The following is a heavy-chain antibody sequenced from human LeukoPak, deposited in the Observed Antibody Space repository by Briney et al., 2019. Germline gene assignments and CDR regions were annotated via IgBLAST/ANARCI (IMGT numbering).Heavy chain of an antibody. J-gene: IGHJ3*02. V-gene: IGHV3-23*01. CDR1: GFTFSSYA. D-gene: IGHD5-18*01. CDR2: ISGGGGST. Sequence: GGSLRLSCAASGFTFSSYAMSWVRQAPGKGLEWVSAISGGGGSTYYADSVKGRFTISRDNAKNSLYLQMNSLRAEDTAVYYCARDGYSYGYGPPHAFDIWGQGTMVTVSS. CDR3: ARDGYSYGYGPPHAFDI.